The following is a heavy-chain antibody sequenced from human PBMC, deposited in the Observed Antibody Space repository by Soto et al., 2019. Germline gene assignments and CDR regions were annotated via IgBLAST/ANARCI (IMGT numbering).Heavy chain of an antibody. CDR1: GFTFSTFS. CDR2: ISGGGRPI. D-gene: IGHD6-19*01. Sequence: EVQLVESGGGSVQPGGSLRLSCAASGFTFSTFSMNWVRQAPGRGVEWISYISGGGRPISYADSVKGRFTISRDKAKNSLYLQMDSLPDEDTAVYYCARDLGWAFDSWGQGTLVTVSS. V-gene: IGHV3-48*02. J-gene: IGHJ4*02. CDR3: ARDLGWAFDS.